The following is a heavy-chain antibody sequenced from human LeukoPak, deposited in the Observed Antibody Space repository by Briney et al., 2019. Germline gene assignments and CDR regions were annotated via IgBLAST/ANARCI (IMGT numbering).Heavy chain of an antibody. D-gene: IGHD7-27*01. CDR3: AESNLGYYFDY. Sequence: GGSLRLSCAASGFTFSTYSMSWVRQAPGKGLEWVSSISSSSGYIYYADSVKGRFTISRDNAKNSLYLQMNSLRAEDTAVYYCAESNLGYYFDYWGQGTLVTVSS. V-gene: IGHV3-21*01. CDR1: GFTFSTYS. CDR2: ISSSSGYI. J-gene: IGHJ4*02.